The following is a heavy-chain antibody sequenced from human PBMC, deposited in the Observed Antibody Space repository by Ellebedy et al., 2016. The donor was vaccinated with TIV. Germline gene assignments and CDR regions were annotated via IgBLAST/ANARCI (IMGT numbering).Heavy chain of an antibody. CDR2: ISGSGGST. CDR3: AKVSGTGDRDY. Sequence: GESLKISXTASGLTFSNYAMNWVRQAPGKGLEWVSAISGSGGSTYYADSVKGRFTISRDNSKNTLYLQMNSLRAEDTAVYYCAKVSGTGDRDYWGQGTLVTVSS. J-gene: IGHJ4*02. D-gene: IGHD7-27*01. V-gene: IGHV3-23*01. CDR1: GLTFSNYA.